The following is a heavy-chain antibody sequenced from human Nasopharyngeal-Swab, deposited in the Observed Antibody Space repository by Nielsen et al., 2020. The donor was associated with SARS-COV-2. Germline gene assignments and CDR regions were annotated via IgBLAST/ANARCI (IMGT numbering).Heavy chain of an antibody. Sequence: GESLKISCAASGFTFSSYAMSWVRQAPGKGLEWVSAISGSGGSTYYADSVKGRLTISRDNSKNTLYLQMDSLRAEDTAVYYCAKVQGIAAADNWFDPWGQGTLVTVSS. CDR3: AKVQGIAAADNWFDP. CDR1: GFTFSSYA. J-gene: IGHJ5*02. CDR2: ISGSGGST. V-gene: IGHV3-23*01. D-gene: IGHD6-13*01.